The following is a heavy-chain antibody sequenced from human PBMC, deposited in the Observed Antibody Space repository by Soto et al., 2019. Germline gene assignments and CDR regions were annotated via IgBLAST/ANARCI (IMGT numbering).Heavy chain of an antibody. CDR2: IYNTGSA. V-gene: IGHV4-59*03. J-gene: IGHJ6*02. D-gene: IGHD3-3*01. Sequence: SETLSLTCNASGGSISSYYWTWIRQPPGKGLEYIGYIYNTGSANYNPSLKSRVFISLDTSKNQFSMNLRSVTAADTAVYYCAGMSFTGFGELIGNFYFHGMDVWGQGTTVTVSS. CDR1: GGSISSYY. CDR3: AGMSFTGFGELIGNFYFHGMDV.